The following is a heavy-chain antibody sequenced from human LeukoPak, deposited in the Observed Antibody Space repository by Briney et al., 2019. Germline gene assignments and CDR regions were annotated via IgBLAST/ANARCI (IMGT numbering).Heavy chain of an antibody. CDR3: ARGSGSYYTWYFDL. V-gene: IGHV3-21*01. D-gene: IGHD3-10*01. CDR1: GFTFSSYS. J-gene: IGHJ2*01. Sequence: GGSLRLSCAASGFTFSSYSMNWVRQAPGKGLEWVSSITSSSSYIFYADSVKGRVTISRDNAKNSLYLQMNSLRAEDTAVYYCARGSGSYYTWYFDLWGRGTLVTVSS. CDR2: ITSSSSYI.